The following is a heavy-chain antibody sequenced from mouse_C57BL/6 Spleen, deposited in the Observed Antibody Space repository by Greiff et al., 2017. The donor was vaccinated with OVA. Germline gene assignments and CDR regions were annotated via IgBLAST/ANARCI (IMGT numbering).Heavy chain of an antibody. CDR2: IYPGDGDT. Sequence: QVQLQQSGPELVKPGASVKISCKASGYAFSSSWMNWVKQRPGKGLEWIGRIYPGDGDTNYNGKFKGKATLTADKSSSTAYMQLSSLTSEDSAVYCCASPSLDYGSSGGFAYWGQGTLVTVSA. D-gene: IGHD1-1*01. J-gene: IGHJ3*01. CDR1: GYAFSSSW. V-gene: IGHV1-82*01. CDR3: ASPSLDYGSSGGFAY.